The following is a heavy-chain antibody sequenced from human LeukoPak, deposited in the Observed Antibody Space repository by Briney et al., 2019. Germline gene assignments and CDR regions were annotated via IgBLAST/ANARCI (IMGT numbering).Heavy chain of an antibody. J-gene: IGHJ5*02. CDR2: VNPNSGGT. CDR1: GYTFNSSY. D-gene: IGHD3-10*01. V-gene: IGHV1-2*02. Sequence: GASVKVSCKASGYTFNSSYMHWVLQAPGQGLEWMGWVNPNSGGTNYAQKFQGRVTMTRDTSISTAYMVLTGLRSDDTTVYYCARDIDTMARGVRNLFDPWGQGTLVTVSS. CDR3: ARDIDTMARGVRNLFDP.